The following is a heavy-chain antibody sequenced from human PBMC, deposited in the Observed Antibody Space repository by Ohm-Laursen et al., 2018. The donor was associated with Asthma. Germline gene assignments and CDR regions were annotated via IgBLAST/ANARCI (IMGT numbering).Heavy chain of an antibody. J-gene: IGHJ4*02. D-gene: IGHD2-2*01. CDR2: ITSYSSTT. CDR1: GFTFSSYS. Sequence: SLRLSCAASGFTFSSYSMNWVRQAPGKGLEWVSYITSYSSTTYYADSVKGRFTISRDNSKNTLYLQMNSLRAEDTAVYYCARVGSTSWGIDYWGQGTLVTVSS. CDR3: ARVGSTSWGIDY. V-gene: IGHV3-48*01.